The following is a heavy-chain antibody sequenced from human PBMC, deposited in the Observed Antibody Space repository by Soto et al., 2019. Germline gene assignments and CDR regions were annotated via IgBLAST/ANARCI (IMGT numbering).Heavy chain of an antibody. CDR2: ISKSGGDT. CDR3: AKDTYSSSWYF. Sequence: EVQLLESGGDLVQPGGSLRLSCAACGFTFTKYAMTWVRQAPGKGLEWVSSISKSGGDTYYADSVKGRFTISRDNSKNTLYLQMNGLRAEDTALYFCAKDTYSSSWYFWGQGTLVTVSS. D-gene: IGHD2-2*01. CDR1: GFTFTKYA. J-gene: IGHJ4*02. V-gene: IGHV3-23*01.